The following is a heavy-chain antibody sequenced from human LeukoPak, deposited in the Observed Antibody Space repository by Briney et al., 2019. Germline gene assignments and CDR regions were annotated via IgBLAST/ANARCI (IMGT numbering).Heavy chain of an antibody. Sequence: PGGSLRLSCAASGFTFSSYAMHWVRQAPGKGLEWVAVISYDGSNKYYADSVKGRFTISRDNSKNTLYLQMNSLRAEDTAVYYCARDRVHWGSSYYYYMDVWGEGTTVTVSS. V-gene: IGHV3-30-3*01. CDR1: GFTFSSYA. J-gene: IGHJ6*03. CDR3: ARDRVHWGSSYYYYMDV. CDR2: ISYDGSNK. D-gene: IGHD7-27*01.